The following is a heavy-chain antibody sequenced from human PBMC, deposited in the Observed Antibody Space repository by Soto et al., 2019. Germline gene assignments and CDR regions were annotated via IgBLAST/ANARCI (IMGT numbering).Heavy chain of an antibody. CDR3: AGSYYDLGSYYYYYAMDV. CDR2: IYSGGST. CDR1: GFTVSSNY. V-gene: IGHV3-66*01. Sequence: PVGSLRLSCAASGFTVSSNYMSWVRQAPGKGLEWVSVIYSGGSTYYADSMKGRFTISRDNSKNTLYLQMNSLRAEDTAVYYCAGSYYDLGSYYYYYAMDVWGQGTTVTVSS. D-gene: IGHD3-10*01. J-gene: IGHJ6*02.